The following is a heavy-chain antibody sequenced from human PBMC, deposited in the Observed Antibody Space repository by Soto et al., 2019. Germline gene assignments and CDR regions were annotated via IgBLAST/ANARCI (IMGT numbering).Heavy chain of an antibody. V-gene: IGHV3-30-3*01. J-gene: IGHJ6*02. CDR2: ISYDGSNK. CDR1: GFTFSSYA. Sequence: GGSLRLSCAASGFTFSSYAMHWVRQAPGKGLEWVAVISYDGSNKYYADSVKGRFTISRDNSKNTLYLQMNSLRAEDTAVYYCARDPYCSSTSCYYYYGMDVWGQGTMVTVSS. D-gene: IGHD2-2*01. CDR3: ARDPYCSSTSCYYYYGMDV.